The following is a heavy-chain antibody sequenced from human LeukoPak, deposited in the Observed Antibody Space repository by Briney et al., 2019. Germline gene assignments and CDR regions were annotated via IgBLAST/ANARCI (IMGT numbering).Heavy chain of an antibody. J-gene: IGHJ5*02. CDR3: ARSMGIATTINWFDR. D-gene: IGHD1-26*01. CDR1: GGSFSGYY. V-gene: IGHV4-38-2*01. CDR2: IYHSGST. Sequence: PSETLSLTCAVYGGSFSGYYWGWIRQPPGKGLEWIGSIYHSGSTYYNPSLKSRVTILVDTSKNQVSLRLSSVTAADTAVYYCARSMGIATTINWFDRWGQGTLVTVSS.